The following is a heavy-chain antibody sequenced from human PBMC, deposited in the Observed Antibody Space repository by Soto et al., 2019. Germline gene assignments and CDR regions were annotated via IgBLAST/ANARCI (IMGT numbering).Heavy chain of an antibody. CDR3: ARGEQQLGSFDY. Sequence: GGSLRLSCAASGFTLSGYAMDWVRQAPGEGLEWVAVISYDGSNKYYADSVKGRFTISRDNSKNTLYLQMNSLRAEDTAVYYCARGEQQLGSFDYWGQGTLVTVSS. J-gene: IGHJ4*02. CDR2: ISYDGSNK. V-gene: IGHV3-30-3*01. CDR1: GFTLSGYA. D-gene: IGHD6-13*01.